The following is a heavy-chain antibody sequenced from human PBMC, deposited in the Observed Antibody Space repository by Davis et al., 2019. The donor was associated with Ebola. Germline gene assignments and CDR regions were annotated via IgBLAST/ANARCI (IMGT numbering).Heavy chain of an antibody. J-gene: IGHJ4*02. CDR2: ISSSSSYI. CDR3: AREPMGTFDY. Sequence: GGSLRLSCAASGFTFSTYSMNWVRQAPGKGLEWVSYISSSSSYIYYADSVKGRFTISRDNAKNSLYLQMNSLRAEDTAVYYCAREPMGTFDYWGQGTLVTVSS. D-gene: IGHD7-27*01. CDR1: GFTFSTYS. V-gene: IGHV3-21*05.